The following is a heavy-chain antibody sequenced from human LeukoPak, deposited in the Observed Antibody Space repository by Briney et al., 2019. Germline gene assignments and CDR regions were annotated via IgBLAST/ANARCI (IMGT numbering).Heavy chain of an antibody. CDR3: AKDRIAAAYYFDY. CDR2: IRYDGSNK. Sequence: GGSLRLSCAASGFTFGSYGMHWVRQAPGKGLEWVAFIRYDGSNKYYADSVKGRFTISRDNSKNTLYLQMNSLRAEDTAVYYCAKDRIAAAYYFDYWGQGTLVTVSS. V-gene: IGHV3-30*02. CDR1: GFTFGSYG. D-gene: IGHD6-13*01. J-gene: IGHJ4*02.